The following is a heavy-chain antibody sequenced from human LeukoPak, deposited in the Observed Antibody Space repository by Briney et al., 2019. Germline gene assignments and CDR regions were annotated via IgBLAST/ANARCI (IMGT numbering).Heavy chain of an antibody. CDR1: GGTFSSYA. Sequence: EASVRLSCKASGGTFSSYAISWVRQAPGQGLEWMGSIIPNRGRANYANTVQGRVTISADKSTSTAYMELSRLRAEDTAVYYCARGLLASGDAFDIWGQGTMVTVSS. V-gene: IGHV1-69*04. CDR2: IIPNRGRA. CDR3: ARGLLASGDAFDI. D-gene: IGHD3-10*01. J-gene: IGHJ3*02.